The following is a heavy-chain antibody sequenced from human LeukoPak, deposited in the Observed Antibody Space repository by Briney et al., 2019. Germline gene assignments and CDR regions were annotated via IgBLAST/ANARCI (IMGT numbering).Heavy chain of an antibody. CDR3: ARVDSSSWYDY. CDR1: GFTFSSYE. V-gene: IGHV3-48*03. D-gene: IGHD6-13*01. CDR2: ISSSGSTI. Sequence: PGGSLRLSCAASGFTFSSYEMYWLRQAPGKGLEWVSYISSSGSTIYYADSVKGRFTISRDNAKNTLYLQMNSLRAEDTAVYYCARVDSSSWYDYWGQGTLVTVSS. J-gene: IGHJ4*02.